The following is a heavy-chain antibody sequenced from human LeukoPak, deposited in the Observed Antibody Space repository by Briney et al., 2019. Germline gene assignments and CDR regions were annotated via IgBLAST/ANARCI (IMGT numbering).Heavy chain of an antibody. CDR2: IYYTGNT. Sequence: SETLSLTCTVSGGSITSSSYYWGWIRQPPGKGPEWIGSIYYTGNTYYNPSLKSRVTISVATSKNHFSLKLSSVTAADTAMYYCARDGVGATSPWFDPWGQGTLVTVSS. V-gene: IGHV4-39*02. CDR1: GGSITSSSYY. CDR3: ARDGVGATSPWFDP. J-gene: IGHJ5*02. D-gene: IGHD1-26*01.